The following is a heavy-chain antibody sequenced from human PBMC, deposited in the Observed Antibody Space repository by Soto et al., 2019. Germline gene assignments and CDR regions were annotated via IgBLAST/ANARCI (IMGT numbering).Heavy chain of an antibody. CDR3: AAVGEYCSSTSCNPIDY. Sequence: ASVKVSCKASGFTFTSSAMQWVRQARGQRLEWIGWIDVGSGNTNYAQKFQERVTITRDMSTSTAYMELSSLRSEDTAVYYCAAVGEYCSSTSCNPIDYWGQGTLVTSPQ. J-gene: IGHJ4*02. CDR2: IDVGSGNT. CDR1: GFTFTSSA. V-gene: IGHV1-58*02. D-gene: IGHD2-2*01.